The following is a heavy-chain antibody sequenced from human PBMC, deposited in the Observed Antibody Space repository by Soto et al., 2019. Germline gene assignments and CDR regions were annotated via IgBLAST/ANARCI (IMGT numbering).Heavy chain of an antibody. D-gene: IGHD3-16*01. J-gene: IGHJ6*03. V-gene: IGHV3-21*01. CDR3: ARGYGVMITFGRPYYYYMDV. Sequence: GGSLRLSCAASGFTFSSYSMNWVRQAPGKGLEWVSSISSSSSYIYYADSVKGRFTISRDNAKNSLYLQMNSLRAEDTAVYYCARGYGVMITFGRPYYYYMDVWGKGTTVTVSS. CDR2: ISSSSSYI. CDR1: GFTFSSYS.